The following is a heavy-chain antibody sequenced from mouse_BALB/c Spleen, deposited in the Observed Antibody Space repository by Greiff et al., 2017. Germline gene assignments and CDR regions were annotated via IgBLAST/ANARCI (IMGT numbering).Heavy chain of an antibody. Sequence: VKLVESGPGLVAPSQSLSITCTVSGFSFTGYGVNWVRQTPGKGLEWLGMIWGDGSTDYNSALKSRLSISKDNTKSQVFLKMNSLQTDDTARYYCARLGYGNFYYYAMDYWGQGTSVTVSS. J-gene: IGHJ4*01. V-gene: IGHV2-6-7*01. CDR3: ARLGYGNFYYYAMDY. CDR1: GFSFTGYG. D-gene: IGHD2-1*01. CDR2: IWGDGST.